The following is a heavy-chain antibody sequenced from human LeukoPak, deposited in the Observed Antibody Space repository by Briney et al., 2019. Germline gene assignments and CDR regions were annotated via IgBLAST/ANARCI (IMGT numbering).Heavy chain of an antibody. CDR1: GFTFNTYG. V-gene: IGHV3-64*01. D-gene: IGHD6-19*01. CDR3: ARDFTSGGWSFPFDY. J-gene: IGHJ4*02. CDR2: ISSNGGST. Sequence: GGSLRLSCAASGFTFNTYGMHWVRQAPGKGLEYVSAISSNGGSTYYANSVKGRFTISRDNSKNTLYLQMGSLRAEDMAVYYCARDFTSGGWSFPFDYWGQGTLVTVSS.